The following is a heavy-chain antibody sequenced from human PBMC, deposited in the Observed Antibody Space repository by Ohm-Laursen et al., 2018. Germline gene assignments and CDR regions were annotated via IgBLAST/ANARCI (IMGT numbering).Heavy chain of an antibody. CDR1: GGSISSYY. D-gene: IGHD7-27*01. J-gene: IGHJ6*02. CDR3: ARDLGFAAPMDV. CDR2: IYYSGST. V-gene: IGHV4-59*12. Sequence: SDTLSLTCTVSGGSISSYYWSWIRQPPGKGLEWIGYIYYSGSTNYNPSLKSRVTISVDTSKNQLSLKVNSVTAADMAVYYCARDLGFAAPMDVWGQGTTVTVSS.